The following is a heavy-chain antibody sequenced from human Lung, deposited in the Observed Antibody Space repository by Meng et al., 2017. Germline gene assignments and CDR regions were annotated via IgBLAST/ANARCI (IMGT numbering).Heavy chain of an antibody. Sequence: QVQVVGSGGGGGQPGRSLRLSCAASGFSFSSYSMHWVRQAPGKGLEWVTLISYDGSNEYYADSVKGRFTISRDNSKNTVYLEMNSLTPEDTAVYYCARTGIVIESQGWFDPWGQGTLVTVSS. CDR3: ARTGIVIESQGWFDP. J-gene: IGHJ5*02. V-gene: IGHV3-30*01. CDR2: ISYDGSNE. D-gene: IGHD2/OR15-2a*01. CDR1: GFSFSSYS.